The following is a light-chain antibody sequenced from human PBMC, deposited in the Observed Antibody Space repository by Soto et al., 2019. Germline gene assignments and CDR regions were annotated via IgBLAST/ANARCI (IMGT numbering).Light chain of an antibody. V-gene: IGLV1-44*01. CDR1: NSNIGSNT. CDR3: AAWDDSLNGYV. J-gene: IGLJ1*01. CDR2: SNN. Sequence: QSVLTQPPSASATPGQRVSISCSGTNSNIGSNTITWYQQLPGTAPKRLIHSNNQRPSGVPDRFSSSKSGTSASLAISGLQSEDEADYYCAAWDDSLNGYVLGNGTKVT.